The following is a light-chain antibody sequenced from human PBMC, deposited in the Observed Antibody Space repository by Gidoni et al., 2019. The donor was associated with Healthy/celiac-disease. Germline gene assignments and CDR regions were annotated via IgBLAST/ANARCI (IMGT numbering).Light chain of an antibody. J-gene: IGKJ3*01. CDR2: WAS. CDR3: QQYYSTPHT. CDR1: QSVLYSSNNKNY. Sequence: DIVMTQSPDSLPVSLVERATINCKSSQSVLYSSNNKNYLAWYQQKPGQAPKLLIYWASTRESGVPDRFSGSGSGTDFTLTISSLQAEDVAVYYCQQYYSTPHTFXPXTKVDIK. V-gene: IGKV4-1*01.